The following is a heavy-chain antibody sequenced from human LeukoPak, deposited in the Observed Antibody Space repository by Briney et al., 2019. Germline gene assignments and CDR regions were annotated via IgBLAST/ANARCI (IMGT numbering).Heavy chain of an antibody. J-gene: IGHJ6*02. V-gene: IGHV4-4*07. CDR3: ARTATIFGVVTLPNYYYGMDV. D-gene: IGHD3-3*01. CDR1: GGSISSYY. CDR2: IYTSGST. Sequence: SETLSLTCTVSGGSISSYYWSWIRQPAGEGLEWIGRIYTSGSTNYNPSLKSRVTMSVDTSKNQFSLKLSSVTAADTAVYYCARTATIFGVVTLPNYYYGMDVWGQGTTVTVSS.